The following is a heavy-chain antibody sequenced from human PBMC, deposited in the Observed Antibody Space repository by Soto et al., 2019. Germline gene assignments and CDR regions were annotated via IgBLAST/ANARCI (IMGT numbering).Heavy chain of an antibody. V-gene: IGHV4-61*01. D-gene: IGHD4-17*01. J-gene: IGHJ4*02. CDR1: GGSVSNKTYY. CDR2: VYYSGTT. Sequence: SETLSLTCSVSGGSVSNKTYYWSWVRQPPGKRLEWIGYVYYSGTTNYNPSLKSRVTISVDLSKNQFSLRLSSVTTADTALYYCARTTAVPNTLRSRYFFDYWGQGTLVTVSS. CDR3: ARTTAVPNTLRSRYFFDY.